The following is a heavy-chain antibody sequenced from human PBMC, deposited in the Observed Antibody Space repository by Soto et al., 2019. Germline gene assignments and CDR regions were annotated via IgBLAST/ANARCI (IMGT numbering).Heavy chain of an antibody. Sequence: SMKVSCKASGGSFTYTLSWVRQAPGQGLEWMVGRIPSFGTANYAQKLQGRVTSNAEESTKTYYMELRTLRSEDTTVYYCARLHSNGTYGMYXWGQGTTVTVS. V-gene: IGHV1-69*13. J-gene: IGHJ6*02. CDR1: GGSFTYT. D-gene: IGHD5-18*01. CDR2: RIPSFGTA. CDR3: ARLHSNGTYGMYX.